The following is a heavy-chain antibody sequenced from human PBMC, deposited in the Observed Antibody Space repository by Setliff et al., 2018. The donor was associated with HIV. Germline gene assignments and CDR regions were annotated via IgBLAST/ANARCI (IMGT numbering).Heavy chain of an antibody. Sequence: PGGSLRLSCAASGFTFSSYWMSWVRQAPGKGLEWVANIKQDGSEKYYVDSVKGRFTISRDNAKNSLYMQMNSLRAEDTAVYYCARDGYGSIAAADYWGQGTLVTVSS. CDR2: IKQDGSEK. J-gene: IGHJ4*02. CDR1: GFTFSSYW. D-gene: IGHD6-13*01. CDR3: ARDGYGSIAAADY. V-gene: IGHV3-7*03.